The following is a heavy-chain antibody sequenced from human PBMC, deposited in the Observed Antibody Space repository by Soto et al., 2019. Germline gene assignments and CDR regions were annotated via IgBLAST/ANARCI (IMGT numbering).Heavy chain of an antibody. CDR2: INAGNGNT. Sequence: QVQLVQSGAEVKKPGASVKVSCKASGYTFTSYAMHWVRQAPGQRLEWMGWINAGNGNTKYSQKFQGRVTITRDTSASTAYMELSSLRSEDTAVYYCARAPGGWVRERDAFDIWGQGTMVTVSS. D-gene: IGHD1-1*01. CDR3: ARAPGGWVRERDAFDI. J-gene: IGHJ3*02. V-gene: IGHV1-3*01. CDR1: GYTFTSYA.